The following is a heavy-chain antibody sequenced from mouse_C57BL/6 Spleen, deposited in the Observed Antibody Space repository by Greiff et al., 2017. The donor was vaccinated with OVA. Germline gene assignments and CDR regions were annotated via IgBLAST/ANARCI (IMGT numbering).Heavy chain of an antibody. Sequence: VQLQQSGPELVKPGASVKISCKASGYSFTSYYIHWVKQRPGQGLEWIGWIYPGSGNTKYNEKFKGKATLTADTSSSTAYMQLSSLTSEDAAVYYCARPIYYGKGGYYFDYWGQGTTLTVSS. CDR1: GYSFTSYY. J-gene: IGHJ2*01. V-gene: IGHV1-66*01. D-gene: IGHD2-1*01. CDR3: ARPIYYGKGGYYFDY. CDR2: IYPGSGNT.